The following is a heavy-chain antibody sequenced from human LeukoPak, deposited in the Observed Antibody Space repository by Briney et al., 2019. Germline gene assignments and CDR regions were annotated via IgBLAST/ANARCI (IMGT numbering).Heavy chain of an antibody. Sequence: GGSLRLSCAASGFTFSSYGMHWVRQAPGKGLEWVAFIRYDTINRYYADSVEGRFTISRDDSENTLYLQMNSLRAEDTAVYYCVKDTATPVTGGYFYYYMDVWGNGTTVTVSS. CDR1: GFTFSSYG. J-gene: IGHJ6*03. CDR2: IRYDTINR. V-gene: IGHV3-30*02. D-gene: IGHD4-11*01. CDR3: VKDTATPVTGGYFYYYMDV.